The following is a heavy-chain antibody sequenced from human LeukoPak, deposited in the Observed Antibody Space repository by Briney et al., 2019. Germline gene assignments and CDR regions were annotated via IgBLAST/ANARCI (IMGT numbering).Heavy chain of an antibody. Sequence: TGGSLRLSCSASGFTFSDYWMMWVRQAPGEGLEWVGNIRQDDSEKNYVDSVKGRFTISRDNAKFSLYLQMNSLRAEDTAIYYCATDRKVGTWDPRFNYWGQGTLVTVSS. CDR3: ATDRKVGTWDPRFNY. CDR2: IRQDDSEK. J-gene: IGHJ4*02. CDR1: GFTFSDYW. D-gene: IGHD4-23*01. V-gene: IGHV3-7*01.